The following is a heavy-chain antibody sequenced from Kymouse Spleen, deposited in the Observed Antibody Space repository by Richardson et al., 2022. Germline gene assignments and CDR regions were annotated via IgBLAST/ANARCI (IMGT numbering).Heavy chain of an antibody. J-gene: IGHJ6*02. Sequence: EVQLVESGGGLVQPGGSLRLSCAASGFTFSSYWMSWVRQAPGKGLEWVANIKQDGSEKYYVDSVKGRFTISRDNAKNSLYLQMNSLRAEDTAVYYCARGHSSSWYDYYYYYYGMDVWGQGTTVTVSS. CDR1: GFTFSSYW. CDR3: ARGHSSSWYDYYYYYYGMDV. D-gene: IGHD6-13*01. V-gene: IGHV3-7*01. CDR2: IKQDGSEK.